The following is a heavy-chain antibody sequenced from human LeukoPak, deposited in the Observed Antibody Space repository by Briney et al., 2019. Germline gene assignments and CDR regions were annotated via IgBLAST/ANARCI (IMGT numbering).Heavy chain of an antibody. D-gene: IGHD2/OR15-2a*01. CDR3: ARVYPKMYFDY. CDR1: GFTYSSYW. CDR2: IKQDGSEK. J-gene: IGHJ4*02. V-gene: IGHV3-7*01. Sequence: GGSLRLSCAASGFTYSSYWMSWVRQAPGKGLEWVAYIKQDGSEKYYVDSVKGRFTISRDNAKNSLYLQMNSLRAEDTAVYYCARVYPKMYFDYWGQGTLVTVSS.